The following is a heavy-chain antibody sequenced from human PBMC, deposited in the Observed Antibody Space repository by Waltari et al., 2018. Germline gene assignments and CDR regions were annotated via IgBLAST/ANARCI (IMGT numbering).Heavy chain of an antibody. Sequence: QVQLQESGPGLVKPSETLSLTCAVSGSSISSGYYWGWLRQPPGKGLEWIGSIYHSGSTYYNPSLKSRVTISVDTSKNQFSLKLSSVTAADTAVYYCARDHPTIVVVPASWFDPWGQGTLVTVSS. D-gene: IGHD2-2*01. CDR3: ARDHPTIVVVPASWFDP. V-gene: IGHV4-38-2*02. CDR2: IYHSGST. CDR1: GSSISSGYY. J-gene: IGHJ5*02.